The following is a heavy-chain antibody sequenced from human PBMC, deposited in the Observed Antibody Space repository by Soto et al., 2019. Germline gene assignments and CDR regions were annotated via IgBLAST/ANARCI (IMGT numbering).Heavy chain of an antibody. CDR1: GYTFTSYE. J-gene: IGHJ4*02. CDR2: MNPNSGDT. V-gene: IGHV1-8*01. Sequence: QVQLVQSGAEVKKPGASVKVSCKASGYTFTSYEINWVRQATGQGLEWMGWMNPNSGDTGYAQKFQGRVTMTRNTSISTAYMELSSLRSEDTAVYYCVRGELLLFGELLRWGQGTLVTVSS. CDR3: VRGELLLFGELLR. D-gene: IGHD3-10*01.